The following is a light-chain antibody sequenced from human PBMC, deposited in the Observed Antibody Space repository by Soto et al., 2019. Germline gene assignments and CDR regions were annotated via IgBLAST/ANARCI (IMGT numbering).Light chain of an antibody. CDR2: KVS. Sequence: QSALTQPASVSGSPGQSITISCTGTSRDVGGYNYVSWYQQYPGRVPKLLIYKVSNRPSGISNRFSGSKSGNTASLTISGLQAEDEADYFCTSPTPGSFYVFGSGTKLTVL. CDR3: TSPTPGSFYV. V-gene: IGLV2-14*01. J-gene: IGLJ1*01. CDR1: SRDVGGYNY.